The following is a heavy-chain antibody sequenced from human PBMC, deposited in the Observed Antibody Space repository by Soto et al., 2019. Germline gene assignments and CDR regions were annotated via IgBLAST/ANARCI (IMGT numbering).Heavy chain of an antibody. Sequence: ASVKVSCKASGYTFTSYAMHWVRQAPGQRLEWMGWINAGNGNTKYSQKFQGRVTITRDTSASTAYMELSSLRSEDTAVYYCARGSSPWGYRSGGSCYSDYRGQGTLVTVSS. CDR2: INAGNGNT. CDR3: ARGSSPWGYRSGGSCYSDY. D-gene: IGHD2-15*01. CDR1: GYTFTSYA. J-gene: IGHJ4*02. V-gene: IGHV1-3*01.